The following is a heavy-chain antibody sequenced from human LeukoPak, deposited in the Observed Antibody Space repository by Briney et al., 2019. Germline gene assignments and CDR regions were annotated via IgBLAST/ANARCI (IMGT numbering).Heavy chain of an antibody. Sequence: GGSLRLSCAASGFTFSNYWMSWVRQAPGKGLEWVANIKQDASEKYYVNSVKGRFTIFRDNAKNSLNLQMNSLRPEDTAVYYCVRDAAGWSRDFWGQGTLVTVSS. CDR1: GFTFSNYW. D-gene: IGHD6-19*01. J-gene: IGHJ4*02. CDR3: VRDAAGWSRDF. CDR2: IKQDASEK. V-gene: IGHV3-7*01.